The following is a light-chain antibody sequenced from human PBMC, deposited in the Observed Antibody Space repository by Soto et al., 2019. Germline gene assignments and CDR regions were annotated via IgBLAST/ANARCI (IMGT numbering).Light chain of an antibody. CDR1: QSISDT. CDR2: GAS. J-gene: IGKJ1*01. V-gene: IGKV3-20*01. Sequence: EILMTQSPATLSVSPVGRATLSCRASQSISDTLAWYQQKPGQAPRLLIYGASSRATGIPDRFSGSGSGTDFTLTITRLEPEDFAVYYCQQYGSSPLFGQGTKVDIK. CDR3: QQYGSSPL.